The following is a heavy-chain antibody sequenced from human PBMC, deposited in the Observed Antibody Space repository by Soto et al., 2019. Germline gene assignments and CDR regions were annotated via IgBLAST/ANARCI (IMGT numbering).Heavy chain of an antibody. V-gene: IGHV1-69*13. CDR3: ARVKDSRFICGSTSCYYYGMDV. Sequence: SVKVSCKTPGGTFSNYAISWVRQAPGQGLEWMGGIIPIFYAVKYAEKFQGRVTITADESTSTAYMELSSLGSEDTAVYYCARVKDSRFICGSTSCYYYGMDVWGQGTTVTVSS. D-gene: IGHD2-2*01. J-gene: IGHJ6*02. CDR2: IIPIFYAV. CDR1: GGTFSNYA.